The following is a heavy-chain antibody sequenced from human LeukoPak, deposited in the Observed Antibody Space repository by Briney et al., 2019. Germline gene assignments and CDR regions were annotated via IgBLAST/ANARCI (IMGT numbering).Heavy chain of an antibody. D-gene: IGHD4-23*01. CDR2: INPDGSIT. CDR3: ARDLKGPVNDVFDM. CDR1: RFTFSSHW. J-gene: IGHJ3*02. V-gene: IGHV3-74*01. Sequence: GGPLRLSCAPSRFTFSSHWMHWVRKAPGKGLVWVSRINPDGSITHYADSVKGRFTISRDNAKNTLYLQMNSLRAEDTAVYYCARDLKGPVNDVFDMWGQGTMVTVSS.